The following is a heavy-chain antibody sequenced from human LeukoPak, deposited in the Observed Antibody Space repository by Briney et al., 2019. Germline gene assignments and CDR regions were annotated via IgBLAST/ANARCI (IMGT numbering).Heavy chain of an antibody. V-gene: IGHV3-48*03. CDR1: GFTFSSYE. J-gene: IGHJ4*02. CDR3: ARDGPSGIAVAVNFDY. D-gene: IGHD6-19*01. CDR2: ISSSGSTI. Sequence: GGSLRLSCAASGFTFSSYEMNWVRQAPGKGLEWVSYISSSGSTIYYADSVKGRFTISRDNAKNSLYLQMNSLRAEDTAVYYCARDGPSGIAVAVNFDYWGQGTLVTVSS.